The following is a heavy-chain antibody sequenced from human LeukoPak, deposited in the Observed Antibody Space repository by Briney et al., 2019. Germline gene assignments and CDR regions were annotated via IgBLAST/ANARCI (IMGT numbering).Heavy chain of an antibody. J-gene: IGHJ3*02. CDR3: ARSLGYCSSTSCHAGAFDI. V-gene: IGHV3-30-3*01. Sequence: PGGSLRLSCAASGFTFSSYAMHWVRQAPGKGLEWVAILSYDGTNKYYADSVKGRFTISGDNSKNTLYLQMSSLRVEDTAVYYCARSLGYCSSTSCHAGAFDIWGQGTMVTVSS. D-gene: IGHD2-2*01. CDR2: LSYDGTNK. CDR1: GFTFSSYA.